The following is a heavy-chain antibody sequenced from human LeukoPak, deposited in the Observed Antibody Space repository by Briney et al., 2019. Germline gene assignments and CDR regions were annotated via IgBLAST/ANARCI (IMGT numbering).Heavy chain of an antibody. Sequence: SETLSLTCAVYGGSFCGYYWSWIRQPPGKGLEWIGEINHSGNTNYNPSLKSRVTISVDTSKNQFTLKLSSVTAADTAVYYCARGRSSWPHYFYYMDVWGKGTTVTVSS. CDR2: INHSGNT. V-gene: IGHV4-34*01. J-gene: IGHJ6*03. CDR3: ARGRSSWPHYFYYMDV. CDR1: GGSFCGYY. D-gene: IGHD6-13*01.